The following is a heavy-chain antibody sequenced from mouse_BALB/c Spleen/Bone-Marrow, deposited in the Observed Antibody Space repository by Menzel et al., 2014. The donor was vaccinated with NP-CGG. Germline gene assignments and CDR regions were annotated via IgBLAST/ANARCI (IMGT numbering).Heavy chain of an antibody. V-gene: IGHV2-9*02. CDR3: ARGSFYEGAMDY. D-gene: IGHD1-1*01. CDR2: IWAGGST. J-gene: IGHJ4*01. Sequence: VQGVESGPGLVAPSQSLSITCTVSGISLTSYGVHWVRQPPGKVLEWLGVIWAGGSTNYNSALMSRLSISKGNSKSQCFLKMNSLQTDDPAMFYCARGSFYEGAMDYWGQGTPVTGSS. CDR1: GISLTSYG.